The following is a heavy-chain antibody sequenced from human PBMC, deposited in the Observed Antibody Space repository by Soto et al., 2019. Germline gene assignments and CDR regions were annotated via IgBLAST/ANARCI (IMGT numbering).Heavy chain of an antibody. Sequence: GGSLRLSSAASGFTFNNYGMSWVRQAPGKGLEWVSFISASGSNRYYAESVKGRFTISRDNSENTLYLEMNSLRAEDTAVFYCAKGYSTGWYDFDSWGQGTMVTVSS. CDR1: GFTFNNYG. V-gene: IGHV3-23*01. J-gene: IGHJ4*02. D-gene: IGHD2-8*02. CDR3: AKGYSTGWYDFDS. CDR2: ISASGSNR.